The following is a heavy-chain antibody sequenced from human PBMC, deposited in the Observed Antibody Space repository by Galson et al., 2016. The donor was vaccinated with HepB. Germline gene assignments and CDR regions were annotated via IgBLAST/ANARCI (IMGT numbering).Heavy chain of an antibody. V-gene: IGHV4-31*03. CDR3: ARNPGIEVAGRGVLDY. D-gene: IGHD6-19*01. CDR1: GGAITSGNYY. Sequence: TLSLTCSVSGGAITSGNYYWNWIRQHPGRGLEWIGHTSYSGRSDYSASLRSRVIISPDTSKNQFSLLLTSVTAADTAAYYCARNPGIEVAGRGVLDYWGQGTLVTVSS. J-gene: IGHJ4*02. CDR2: TSYSGRS.